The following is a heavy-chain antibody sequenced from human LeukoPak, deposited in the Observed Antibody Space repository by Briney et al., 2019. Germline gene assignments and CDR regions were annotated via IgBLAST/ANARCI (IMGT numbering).Heavy chain of an antibody. D-gene: IGHD3-22*01. CDR3: VRCDYYDTTGFYYGTDV. CDR1: GFSFRAYW. V-gene: IGHV3-74*01. CDR2: IHSDGSST. J-gene: IGHJ6*02. Sequence: GGSLRLSCVASGFSFRAYWMHWVRQAPGKGLVWVAHIHSDGSSTRYADSVKGRFTISRDNARNTLYLQMNSLRAEDTAVYYCVRCDYYDTTGFYYGTDVWGQGTTVTVSS.